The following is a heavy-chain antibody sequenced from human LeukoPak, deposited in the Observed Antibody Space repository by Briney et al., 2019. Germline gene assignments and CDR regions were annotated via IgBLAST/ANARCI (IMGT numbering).Heavy chain of an antibody. D-gene: IGHD3-16*01. V-gene: IGHV4-30-2*01. CDR2: IYHSGTT. CDR3: ATRSLGAYAPFLWL. J-gene: IGHJ4*02. Sequence: PSETLSLTCAVSGVAISRGGYAWNWIRQPPGKGLEWIAYIYHSGTTYYNPSLKSRVTISVDTSKNQFSLKLSSVTAADTAVYYCATRSLGAYAPFLWLWGQGTLVTVSS. CDR1: GVAISRGGYA.